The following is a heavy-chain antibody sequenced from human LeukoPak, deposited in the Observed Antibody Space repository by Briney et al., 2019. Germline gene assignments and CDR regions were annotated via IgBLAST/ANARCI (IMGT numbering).Heavy chain of an antibody. D-gene: IGHD3-22*01. Sequence: GGSLRLSCGASGFTFSSNAIHWVRQAPGKGLEWVAFISYDGNVKYYVDSVKGRFTISRDNAKNSLYFQMNSLRAEDTALYYCAREVSEGFDFWGQGTLVTVSS. J-gene: IGHJ4*02. CDR2: ISYDGNVK. V-gene: IGHV3-30*03. CDR3: AREVSEGFDF. CDR1: GFTFSSNA.